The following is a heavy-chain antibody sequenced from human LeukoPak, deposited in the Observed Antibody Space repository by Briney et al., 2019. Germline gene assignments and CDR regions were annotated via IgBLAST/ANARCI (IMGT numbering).Heavy chain of an antibody. D-gene: IGHD1-26*01. Sequence: SETLSLTCTDSGGSISTYYWRWIRQPPGKGLEWIVYIDYSASTNYNPSLKSRVTISVDTSKNQFSLKLSSVTAADTAVYYCARDSRRELLHAFDIWGQGILVTVSS. J-gene: IGHJ3*02. V-gene: IGHV4-59*01. CDR2: IDYSAST. CDR3: ARDSRRELLHAFDI. CDR1: GGSISTYY.